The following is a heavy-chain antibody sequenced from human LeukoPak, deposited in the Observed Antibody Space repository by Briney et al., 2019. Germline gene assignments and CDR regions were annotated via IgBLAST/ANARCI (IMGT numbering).Heavy chain of an antibody. V-gene: IGHV3-48*02. CDR2: IGSSGSPT. CDR3: ARDRAAPTWFFDL. Sequence: GGSLRLSCAASGFAFSSYNMNWVRQAPGKGLEWISYIGSSGSPTHYADSVGGRFTISRDNAKNSLYLQMNTLRDEDTAVYCCARDRAAPTWFFDLWGRGTLVLVSS. D-gene: IGHD2-15*01. J-gene: IGHJ2*01. CDR1: GFAFSSYN.